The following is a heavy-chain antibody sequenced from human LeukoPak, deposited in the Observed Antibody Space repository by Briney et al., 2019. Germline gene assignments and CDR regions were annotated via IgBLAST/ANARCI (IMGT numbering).Heavy chain of an antibody. CDR3: ARDRLPGAHFDY. D-gene: IGHD3-10*01. CDR1: GYTFTGYY. CDR2: INPNSGGT. J-gene: IGHJ4*02. V-gene: IGHV1-2*02. Sequence: ASVKVSCKASGYTFTGYYMHWVRQAPGQGLEWMGWINPNSGGTNYAQKLQGRVTMTTDTSTSTAYMELRSLRSDDTAVYYCARDRLPGAHFDYWGQGTLVTVSS.